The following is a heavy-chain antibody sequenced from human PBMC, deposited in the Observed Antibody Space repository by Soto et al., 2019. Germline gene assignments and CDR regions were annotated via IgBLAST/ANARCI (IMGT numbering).Heavy chain of an antibody. J-gene: IGHJ6*03. Sequence: KPSETLSLTCTVSVGSTSSYYWSWIRQPPGKGLEWIGYIYYSGSTNYNPSLKSRVIISVDTSKNQFSLKLSSATAADTAVYYCARQGYYYYYMDVWGKGTTVTVSS. CDR2: IYYSGST. CDR1: VGSTSSYY. V-gene: IGHV4-59*08. CDR3: ARQGYYYYYMDV.